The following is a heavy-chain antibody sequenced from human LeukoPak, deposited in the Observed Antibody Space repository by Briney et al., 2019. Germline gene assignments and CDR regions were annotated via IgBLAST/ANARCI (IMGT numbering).Heavy chain of an antibody. Sequence: SETLSLTCAVYGGSFSGYYWSWIRQPPGKGLEWIGEINHSGSTNYNPSLKSRVTISVDTSKNQFSLKLSSVTAADTAVNYCARGSARVATRYYYYMDVWGKGTTVTVSS. CDR3: ARGSARVATRYYYYMDV. J-gene: IGHJ6*03. D-gene: IGHD2-15*01. CDR2: INHSGST. V-gene: IGHV4-34*01. CDR1: GGSFSGYY.